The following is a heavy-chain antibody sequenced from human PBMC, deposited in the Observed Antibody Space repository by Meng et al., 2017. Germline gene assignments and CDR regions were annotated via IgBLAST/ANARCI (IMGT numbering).Heavy chain of an antibody. Sequence: GQLQESGPGRVRPSETLSLTCTFPGGSVGSGNYYWSWIRQPPGKGLEWIGYIVYSGSTTYNPSLKTRVTISVDTSKNQFSLKLTSVTAADTAVYFCARDVGGDYETLFDYWGQGTLVTVSS. D-gene: IGHD4-17*01. J-gene: IGHJ4*02. CDR1: GGSVGSGNYY. CDR3: ARDVGGDYETLFDY. V-gene: IGHV4-61*01. CDR2: IVYSGST.